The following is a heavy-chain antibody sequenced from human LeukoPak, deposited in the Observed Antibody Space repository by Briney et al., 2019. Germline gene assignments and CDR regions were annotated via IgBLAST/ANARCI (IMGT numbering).Heavy chain of an antibody. J-gene: IGHJ4*02. D-gene: IGHD3-10*01. CDR2: MSYDGTNK. V-gene: IGHV3-30*03. Sequence: PGRSLRLSCAASGFTFSNNDMHWVRQAPGKGLEWVAVMSYDGTNKYYADSVKGRFTISRDNSKNTLYLQMNSLRGEDTAVYYCARISGPGSGSYWDPYDYWGQGTLVTVSS. CDR1: GFTFSNND. CDR3: ARISGPGSGSYWDPYDY.